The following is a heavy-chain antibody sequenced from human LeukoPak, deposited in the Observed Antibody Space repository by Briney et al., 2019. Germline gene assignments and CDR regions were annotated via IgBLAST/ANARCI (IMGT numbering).Heavy chain of an antibody. CDR1: GGSFSGYY. D-gene: IGHD5-18*01. J-gene: IGHJ4*02. Sequence: SETLSLTCAVYGGSFSGYYWSWIRQPPGKGLEWIGEINHSGSTNYNPSLKSRVTISVDTSKNQFSLKLSCVTAADTAVYYCARGRRGYSYGVEKKFDYWGQGTLVTVSS. V-gene: IGHV4-34*01. CDR3: ARGRRGYSYGVEKKFDY. CDR2: INHSGST.